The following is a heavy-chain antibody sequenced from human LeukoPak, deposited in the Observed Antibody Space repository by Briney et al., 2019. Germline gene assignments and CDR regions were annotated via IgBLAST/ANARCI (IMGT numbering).Heavy chain of an antibody. CDR1: GFTVSSNY. CDR2: IYSGGTT. Sequence: PGGSLRLSCAASGFTVSSNYMSWVRQAPGKGLEWVSVIYSGGTTYYADSVKDRFTISRDNSKNTLYLQMNSLRAEDTAVYYCAKALQTIVATTVSHWGQGTMVTVSS. J-gene: IGHJ3*01. CDR3: AKALQTIVATTVSH. D-gene: IGHD5-12*01. V-gene: IGHV3-53*01.